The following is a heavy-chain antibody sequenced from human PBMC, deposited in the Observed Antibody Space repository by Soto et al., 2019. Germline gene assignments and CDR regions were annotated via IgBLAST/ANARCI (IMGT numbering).Heavy chain of an antibody. CDR3: ARLGCGSISCYTRWFDP. Sequence: QLQLQESGSGLLKPSQTLSLTCAVSGGSISSGGYSWSWIRQPPGKGLEWIGNIFHTGSTYYNPSLRSRVTISVDTSNNQFSLKLSSVTAADTAVYYCARLGCGSISCYTRWFDPWGQGTLVTVSS. V-gene: IGHV4-30-2*01. CDR1: GGSISSGGYS. J-gene: IGHJ5*02. D-gene: IGHD2-2*02. CDR2: IFHTGST.